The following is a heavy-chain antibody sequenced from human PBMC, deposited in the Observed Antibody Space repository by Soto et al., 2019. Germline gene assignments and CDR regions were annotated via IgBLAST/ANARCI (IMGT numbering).Heavy chain of an antibody. D-gene: IGHD3-9*01. J-gene: IGHJ4*02. CDR1: GYTFTGYY. CDR2: ISPKSGGT. Sequence: SCKASGYTFTGYYMHWVRQAPGQGFEWMGRISPKSGGTNYAQKFEGRVTMTWDTSLKTAYMELSSLISEDTAVYYCARPPGYISDWYYFDLWGQGTLVTVSS. V-gene: IGHV1-2*02. CDR3: ARPPGYISDWYYFDL.